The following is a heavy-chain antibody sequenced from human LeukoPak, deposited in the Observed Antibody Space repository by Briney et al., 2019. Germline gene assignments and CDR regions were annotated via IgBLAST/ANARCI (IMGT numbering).Heavy chain of an antibody. CDR2: MNPNSGNT. Sequence: ASVKVSCKASGYTFTSYGISWVRQAPGQGLEWMGWMNPNSGNTGYAQKFQGRVTMTRNTSISTAYMELSSLRSEDTAVYYCAQEGRFGGVIAPQGWFNPWGQGTLVTVSS. D-gene: IGHD3-16*02. CDR3: AQEGRFGGVIAPQGWFNP. V-gene: IGHV1-8*02. J-gene: IGHJ5*02. CDR1: GYTFTSYG.